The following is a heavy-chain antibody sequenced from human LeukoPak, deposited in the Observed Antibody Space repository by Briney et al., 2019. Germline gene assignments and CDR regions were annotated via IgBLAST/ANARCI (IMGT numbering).Heavy chain of an antibody. CDR2: IKSKTDGGTT. CDR1: GFTFSNAW. Sequence: PGGSLRLSCAASGFTFSNAWMSWVRQAPGKGLEWVGRIKSKTDGGTTDYAAPVKGRFTISRDDSKSTLYLQMNSLKTEDTAVYYCTTDGEYCSGGSCYKYFDYWGQGTLVTVSS. D-gene: IGHD2-15*01. CDR3: TTDGEYCSGGSCYKYFDY. J-gene: IGHJ4*02. V-gene: IGHV3-15*01.